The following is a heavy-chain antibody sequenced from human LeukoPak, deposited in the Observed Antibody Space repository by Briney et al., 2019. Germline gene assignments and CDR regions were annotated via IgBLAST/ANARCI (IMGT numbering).Heavy chain of an antibody. V-gene: IGHV1-2*02. CDR1: GYTFTGYY. CDR2: INPNSGGT. CDR3: ARSYCSSTSCPSPGAFDI. Sequence: ASVKVSCKASGYTFTGYYMHWVRQAPGQGLEWMGWINPNSGGTNYAQKFQGRVTMTRDTSISTAYMELSRLRSDDTAVYYCARSYCSSTSCPSPGAFDIWGQGTMVTVSS. D-gene: IGHD2-2*01. J-gene: IGHJ3*02.